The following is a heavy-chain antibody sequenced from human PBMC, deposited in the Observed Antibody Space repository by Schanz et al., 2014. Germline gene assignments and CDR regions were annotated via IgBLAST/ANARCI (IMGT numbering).Heavy chain of an antibody. J-gene: IGHJ4*02. CDR3: VKDDRGDVVVVAANY. D-gene: IGHD2-15*01. CDR2: IWYDGNNK. CDR1: GFSFSNYW. Sequence: VQLVESGGGLVQPGESLRLSCAASGFSFSNYWMSWVRQAPGKGLEWVAIIWYDGNNKKYADSVKGRFTISRDNSRNTVYLQMSSLRAEDTAVYYCVKDDRGDVVVVAANYWGQGAQVIVSS. V-gene: IGHV3-33*06.